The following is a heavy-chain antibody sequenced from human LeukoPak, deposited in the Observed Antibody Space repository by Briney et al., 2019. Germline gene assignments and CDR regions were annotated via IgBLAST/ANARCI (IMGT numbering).Heavy chain of an antibody. J-gene: IGHJ4*02. V-gene: IGHV3-74*01. Sequence: GGSLRLSCAASGFTFSSYWRHWVRQAPGKGLLWVSRSNGDGSSTAYADSVKGRFTISRDNAKNTMYLQMNSLRAEDAALYYCARAGYCSGGNCYSSYYDYWGQGTLVTVSS. CDR2: SNGDGSST. CDR1: GFTFSSYW. D-gene: IGHD2-15*01. CDR3: ARAGYCSGGNCYSSYYDY.